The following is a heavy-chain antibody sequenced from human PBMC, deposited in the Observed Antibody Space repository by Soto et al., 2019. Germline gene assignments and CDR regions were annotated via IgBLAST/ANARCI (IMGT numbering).Heavy chain of an antibody. Sequence: SETLSLTCTVSGGSISSGGYFWSWIRQHPGKGLEWIGYIYYSGSTYYNPSLKSRVSISVDTSKNQFSLNLSSVTAADTAVYYCARDGPPGGARFDPWGQGTLVTVSS. CDR3: ARDGPPGGARFDP. CDR1: GGSISSGGYF. J-gene: IGHJ5*02. D-gene: IGHD1-26*01. CDR2: IYYSGST. V-gene: IGHV4-31*03.